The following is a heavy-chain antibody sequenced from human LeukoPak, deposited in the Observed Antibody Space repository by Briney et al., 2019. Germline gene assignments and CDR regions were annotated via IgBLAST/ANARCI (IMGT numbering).Heavy chain of an antibody. V-gene: IGHV3-23*01. CDR1: GFTFSSYG. CDR3: AKGGLVHRFDP. J-gene: IGHJ5*02. CDR2: ISGSGGST. Sequence: GGSLRLSCADSGFTFSSYGMSWVRQAPGKGLELVSAISGSGGSTYYADSVKGRFTISRDNSKTTLYLQMNSLRADDTAVYYCAKGGLVHRFDPWGQGTLVTVSS.